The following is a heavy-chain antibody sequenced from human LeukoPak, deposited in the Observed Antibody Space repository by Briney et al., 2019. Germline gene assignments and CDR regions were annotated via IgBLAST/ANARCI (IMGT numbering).Heavy chain of an antibody. V-gene: IGHV4-4*02. CDR1: GGSISSSNW. CDR2: IYHSGST. J-gene: IGHJ4*02. CDR3: VRSGYSSGWYSDY. D-gene: IGHD6-19*01. Sequence: PSEALSLTCAVSGGSISSSNWWSWVRQPPGKGLEWIGEIYHSGSTNYNPSLKSRVTISVDKSKNQFSLKLSSVTAADTAVYYCVRSGYSSGWYSDYWGQGTLVTVSS.